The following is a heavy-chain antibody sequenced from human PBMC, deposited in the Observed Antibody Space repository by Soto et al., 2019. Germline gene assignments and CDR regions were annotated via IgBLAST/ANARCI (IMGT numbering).Heavy chain of an antibody. Sequence: ASVKVSCKVSGYTLTELSMHWVRQAPGKGLEWMGGFDPEDGETIYAQKFQSRVTMTEDTSTDTAYMELSSLRSEDTAVYYCATRSGYYDSSGYYYPEYFQHWGQGTLVTVSS. CDR3: ATRSGYYDSSGYYYPEYFQH. CDR1: GYTLTELS. D-gene: IGHD3-22*01. V-gene: IGHV1-24*01. J-gene: IGHJ1*01. CDR2: FDPEDGET.